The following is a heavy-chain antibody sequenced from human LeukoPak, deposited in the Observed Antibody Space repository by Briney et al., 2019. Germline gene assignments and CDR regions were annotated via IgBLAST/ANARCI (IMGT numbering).Heavy chain of an antibody. CDR3: AKYKSRFYSSSWYGSAFDI. Sequence: PGGSLRLSCAASGFTFSSYAMSWVRQAPGKGLEWVSAISGSGGSTYYADSVKGRFTISRDNSKNTLYLQMNSLRAEDAAVYYCAKYKSRFYSSSWYGSAFDIWGQGTMVTVSS. J-gene: IGHJ3*02. V-gene: IGHV3-23*01. D-gene: IGHD6-13*01. CDR1: GFTFSSYA. CDR2: ISGSGGST.